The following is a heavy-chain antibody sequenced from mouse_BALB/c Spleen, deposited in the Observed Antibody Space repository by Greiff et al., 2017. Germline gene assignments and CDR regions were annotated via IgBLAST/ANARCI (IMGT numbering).Heavy chain of an antibody. D-gene: IGHD2-1*01. CDR3: ARQDGNYAMDY. V-gene: IGHV5-12-2*01. CDR1: GFTFSSYT. J-gene: IGHJ4*01. CDR2: ISNGGGST. Sequence: EVNVVESGGGLVQPGGSLKLSCAASGFTFSSYTMSWVRQTPEKRLEWVAYISNGGGSTYYPDTVKGRFTISRDNAKNTLYLQMSSLKSEDTAMYYCARQDGNYAMDYWGQGTSVTVSS.